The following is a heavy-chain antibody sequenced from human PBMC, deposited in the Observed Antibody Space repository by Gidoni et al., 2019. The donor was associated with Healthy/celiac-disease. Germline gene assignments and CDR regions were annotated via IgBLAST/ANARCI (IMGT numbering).Heavy chain of an antibody. D-gene: IGHD3-3*01. Sequence: QVQLQQWGAGLLKPSETLSLTCAVYGGSFSGYYWSWIRQPPGKGLEWIGEINHSGSTNYNPSLKSRVTISVDTSKNQFSPKLSSVTAADTAVYYCARGNTLFWSGYSYKGRRYNWFDPWGQGTLVTVSS. CDR3: ARGNTLFWSGYSYKGRRYNWFDP. CDR2: INHSGST. CDR1: GGSFSGYY. J-gene: IGHJ5*02. V-gene: IGHV4-34*01.